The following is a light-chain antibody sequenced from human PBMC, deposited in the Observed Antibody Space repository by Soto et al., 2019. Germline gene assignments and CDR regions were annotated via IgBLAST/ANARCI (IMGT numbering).Light chain of an antibody. CDR2: LEGSGSY. CDR3: ETWDSNTRV. J-gene: IGLJ1*01. CDR1: SGHSSYI. Sequence: QSVLTQSSSASASLGSSVKLTCTLSSGHSSYIIAWHQQQPGKAPRYLMKLEGSGSYNKGSGVPDRFSGSSSGADRYLTLSNPQFEDEADYYCETWDSNTRVFGTGTKLTVL. V-gene: IGLV4-60*02.